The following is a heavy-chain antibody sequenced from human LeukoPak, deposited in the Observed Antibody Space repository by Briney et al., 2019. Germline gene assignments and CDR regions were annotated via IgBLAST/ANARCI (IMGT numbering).Heavy chain of an antibody. V-gene: IGHV1-2*02. CDR3: ASGGTYSSGWYRWFDP. CDR2: INPNSGGT. Sequence: GASVKVSCKASGYTFTGYYMHWVRQAPGQGLEWMGWINPNSGGTNYAQKSQGRVTMTRDTSISTAYMELSRLRSDDTAVYYCASGGTYSSGWYRWFDPWGQGTLVTVSS. J-gene: IGHJ5*02. D-gene: IGHD6-19*01. CDR1: GYTFTGYY.